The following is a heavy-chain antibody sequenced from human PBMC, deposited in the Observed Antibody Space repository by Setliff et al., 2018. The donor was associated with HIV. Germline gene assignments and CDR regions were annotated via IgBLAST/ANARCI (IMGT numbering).Heavy chain of an antibody. CDR2: ISAYNGNT. CDR3: AKGSGKITIYYYYMDV. D-gene: IGHD3-3*01. J-gene: IGHJ6*03. Sequence: GASVKVSCKASGYTFTSYGISWVRQAPGQGLEWMGWISAYNGNTNYAQKLQGRVTMTTDTSTSTAYMELRSLRSDDTAVYYCAKGSGKITIYYYYMDVWGKGTTVTVSS. V-gene: IGHV1-18*01. CDR1: GYTFTSYG.